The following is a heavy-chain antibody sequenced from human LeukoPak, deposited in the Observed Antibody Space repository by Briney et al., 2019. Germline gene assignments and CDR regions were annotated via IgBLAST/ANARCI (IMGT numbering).Heavy chain of an antibody. D-gene: IGHD5-12*01. CDR1: GYSFTSYW. CDR2: IDPSDSYT. CDR3: ARRPLVATHYYYGMDV. J-gene: IGHJ6*02. V-gene: IGHV5-10-1*01. Sequence: PGESLKISCKGSGYSFTSYWISWVRQMPGKGLEWMGRIDPSDSYTNYSPSFQGHVTISADKSISTAYPQWSSLKASDTAMYYCARRPLVATHYYYGMDVWGQGTTVTVSS.